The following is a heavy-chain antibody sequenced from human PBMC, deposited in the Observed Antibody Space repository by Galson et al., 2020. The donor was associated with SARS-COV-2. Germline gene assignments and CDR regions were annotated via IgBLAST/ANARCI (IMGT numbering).Heavy chain of an antibody. Sequence: ALETLSLTCAVSGFSISSGYYWVWIRQSPGKGLEWIGSFYRSGTPYYNPSLQSRVTISVDTSKNHLSLNLASVTAADMAVYYCARDYGDYGVDVWGQGTAVTVSS. J-gene: IGHJ6*02. CDR3: ARDYGDYGVDV. V-gene: IGHV4-38-2*01. CDR2: FYRSGTP. D-gene: IGHD4-17*01. CDR1: GFSISSGYY.